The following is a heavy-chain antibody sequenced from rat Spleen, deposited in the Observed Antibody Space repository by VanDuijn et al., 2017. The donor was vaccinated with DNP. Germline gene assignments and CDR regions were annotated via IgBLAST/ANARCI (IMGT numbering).Heavy chain of an antibody. CDR2: ISYDGSST. CDR1: GFTVSDYA. J-gene: IGHJ2*01. Sequence: EVQLVESGGGLVQPGRSLKLSCAASGFTVSDYAMAWVRQAPKEGLEWVATISYDGSSTYYRDSVKGRFTISRDNAKSTLYLQMNSLRSEDTATYYCARHYGGYLYYFDYWGHGVMVTVSS. V-gene: IGHV5-17*01. D-gene: IGHD1-11*01. CDR3: ARHYGGYLYYFDY.